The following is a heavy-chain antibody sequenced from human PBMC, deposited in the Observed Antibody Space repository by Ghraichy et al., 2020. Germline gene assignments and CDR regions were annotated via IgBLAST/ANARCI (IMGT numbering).Heavy chain of an antibody. D-gene: IGHD3-22*01. CDR3: AKVGLYYYDSSGYPLSAFDI. CDR2: ISGSGGST. J-gene: IGHJ3*02. CDR1: GFTFSSYA. V-gene: IGHV3-23*01. Sequence: GESLNISCAASGFTFSSYAMSWVRQAPGKGLEWVSAISGSGGSTYYADSVKGRFTISRDNSKNTLYLQMNSLRAEDTAVYYCAKVGLYYYDSSGYPLSAFDIWGQGTMVTVSS.